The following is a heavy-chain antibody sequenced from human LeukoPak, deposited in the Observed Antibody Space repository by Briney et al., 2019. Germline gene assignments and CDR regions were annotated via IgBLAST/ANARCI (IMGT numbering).Heavy chain of an antibody. Sequence: GGSLRLSCAASGFTFSSYGMTWVRQAPGKGLEWVSYISSSSSTIYYADSVKGRFTISRDNAKNSLYLQMNSLRAEDTAVYYCASSRYDSSGYYGIIAYWGQGTLVTVSS. J-gene: IGHJ4*02. CDR1: GFTFSSYG. V-gene: IGHV3-48*01. CDR3: ASSRYDSSGYYGIIAY. CDR2: ISSSSSTI. D-gene: IGHD3-22*01.